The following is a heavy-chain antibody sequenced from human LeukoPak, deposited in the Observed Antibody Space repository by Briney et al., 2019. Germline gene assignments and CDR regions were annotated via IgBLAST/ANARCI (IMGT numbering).Heavy chain of an antibody. CDR1: GYTFTSYY. CDR2: INPSGGST. J-gene: IGHJ4*02. D-gene: IGHD2-21*02. CDR3: ARVMRIAYCGGDCPLFDY. V-gene: IGHV1-46*01. Sequence: ASVKVSCKASGYTFTSYYMHWVRQAPGQGLEWMGIINPSGGSTSYAQKFLGRVTMTRDMSTSTVYMELSSLRSEDTAVYYCARVMRIAYCGGDCPLFDYWGQGTLVTVSS.